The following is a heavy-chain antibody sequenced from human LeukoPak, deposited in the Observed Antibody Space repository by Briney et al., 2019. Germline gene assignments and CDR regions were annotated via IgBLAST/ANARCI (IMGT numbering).Heavy chain of an antibody. Sequence: GGSLRLSCAASGFTISSYWMNWVRQAPGKGLEWVAVISYDGSNKYYADSVKGRFTISRDNSKNTLYLQMNSLRAEDTAVYYCARDDGMTTVTPGDYWGQGTLVTVSS. CDR3: ARDDGMTTVTPGDY. V-gene: IGHV3-30-3*01. CDR1: GFTISSYW. J-gene: IGHJ4*02. CDR2: ISYDGSNK. D-gene: IGHD4-17*01.